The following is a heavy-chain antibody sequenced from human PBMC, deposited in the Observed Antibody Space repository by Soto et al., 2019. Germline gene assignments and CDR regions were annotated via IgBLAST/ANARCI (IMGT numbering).Heavy chain of an antibody. CDR3: ARDKRQTFDY. J-gene: IGHJ4*02. CDR2: INWNGGST. CDR1: GFTFDNYD. V-gene: IGHV3-20*04. Sequence: EVQLVESGGGVVRPGGSLRLSCAASGFTFDNYDMSWVRQAPGKGLEWVSAINWNGGSTSSAGSVKGRFTISRDNAKNSLYLQRNRLRAEDTALYYWARDKRQTFDYWGQGTLVTFAS.